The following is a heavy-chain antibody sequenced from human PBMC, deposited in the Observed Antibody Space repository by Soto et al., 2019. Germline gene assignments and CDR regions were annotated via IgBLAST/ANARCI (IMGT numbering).Heavy chain of an antibody. Sequence: GGSMKGSCQASGGTFSSYTISWGRPAPGQGLEWMGRIIPILGIANYAQKFQGRVTITADKSTSTAYMELSSLRSEDTAVYYCARVSTPPRSDAFDIWGQGTMVTVSS. CDR2: IIPILGIA. CDR1: GGTFSSYT. CDR3: ARVSTPPRSDAFDI. V-gene: IGHV1-69*02. J-gene: IGHJ3*02.